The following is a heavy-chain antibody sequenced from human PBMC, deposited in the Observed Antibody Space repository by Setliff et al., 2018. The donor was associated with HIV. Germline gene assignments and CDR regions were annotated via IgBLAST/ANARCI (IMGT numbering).Heavy chain of an antibody. Sequence: GGSLRLSCSASGFTFSRYSMIWVRQAPGKGLEWVARISGDSVVADNPDSLQGRFIVSRDNAKNSLFLQMNDLRVEDTAVYYCAKDPPTWQWLFDYWGQGTLVTVSS. D-gene: IGHD6-19*01. V-gene: IGHV3-21*04. J-gene: IGHJ4*02. CDR2: ISGDSVVA. CDR3: AKDPPTWQWLFDY. CDR1: GFTFSRYS.